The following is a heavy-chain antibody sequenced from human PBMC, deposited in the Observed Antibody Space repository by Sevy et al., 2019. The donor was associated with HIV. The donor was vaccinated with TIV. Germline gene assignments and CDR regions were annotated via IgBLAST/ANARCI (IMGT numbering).Heavy chain of an antibody. CDR3: AAGLPPSATTVAHFDY. J-gene: IGHJ4*02. D-gene: IGHD4-17*01. V-gene: IGHV3-48*03. Sequence: GGSLRLSCAASGFRFSSYEMNWVRQAQGKGLEWVASISNSGTNIYSSDSVRGGLTISKKTTKNYLYLQMNSLMAEETAVYYCAAGLPPSATTVAHFDYWGQGTLVTVSS. CDR1: GFRFSSYE. CDR2: ISNSGTNI.